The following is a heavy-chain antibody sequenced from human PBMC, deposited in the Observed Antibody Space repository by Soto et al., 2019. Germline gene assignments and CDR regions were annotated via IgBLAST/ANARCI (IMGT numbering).Heavy chain of an antibody. CDR2: IIPIFGTA. J-gene: IGHJ6*02. CDR1: GGTFSSYA. D-gene: IGHD3-22*01. V-gene: IGHV1-69*13. Sequence: SVKVSCKASGGTFSSYAISWVRQAPGQGLEWMGGIIPIFGTANYAQKFQGRVTITADESTSTAYMELSSLRSEDAAVYYCARDKAYYYDSSGYLSPYYYGMDVWGQGTTVTVSS. CDR3: ARDKAYYYDSSGYLSPYYYGMDV.